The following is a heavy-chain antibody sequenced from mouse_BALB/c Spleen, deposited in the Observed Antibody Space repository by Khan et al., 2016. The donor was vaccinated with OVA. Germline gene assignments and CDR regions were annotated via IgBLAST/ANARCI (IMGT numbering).Heavy chain of an antibody. D-gene: IGHD1-2*01. V-gene: IGHV3-2*02. J-gene: IGHJ2*01. CDR2: ISYSGST. CDR1: GYSITSGYG. CDR3: ARTARIKY. Sequence: EVKLLESGPGLVKPSQSLSLTCTVTGYSITSGYGWNWIRQFPGNKLEWMCYISYSGSTNYNPSLKSRISITRDTSKNQFFLQLNSVTTEDTATYYCARTARIKYWGQGTTLTVSS.